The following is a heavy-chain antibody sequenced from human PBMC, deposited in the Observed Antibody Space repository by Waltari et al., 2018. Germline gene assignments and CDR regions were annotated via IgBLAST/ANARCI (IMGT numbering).Heavy chain of an antibody. CDR1: GLTFKIHN. CDR2: TWCEERNN. D-gene: IGHD4-4*01. J-gene: IGHJ3*01. CDR3: AREGVRPGTEDYRGNGAYDF. V-gene: IGHV3-30*02. Sequence: ELVESGGGVAQTGESLRLSCAASGLTFKIHNIHSLRPPPGSDLEWLPITWCEERNNKYEDSVEDLLTISLDNSNYVLYLEMHILRRDDTAVDYWAREGVRPGTEDYRGNGAYDFWGRGTKFTVSS.